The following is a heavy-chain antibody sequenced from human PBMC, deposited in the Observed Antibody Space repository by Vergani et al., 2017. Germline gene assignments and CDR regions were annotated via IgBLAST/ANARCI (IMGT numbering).Heavy chain of an antibody. CDR2: INPFFPTG. CDR1: GGTFNIYS. CDR3: ASPRTAENLPKPLYYFYGLDV. Sequence: QVQLVQSGAEVKKPGSSVKVSCKASGGTFNIYSVSWLRQAPGQGPEWMGGINPFFPTGHYAQKFQGRVTITADESATTVYMELSSLRSEDTAVYYCASPRTAENLPKPLYYFYGLDVWVQGTTVTVSS. J-gene: IGHJ6*02. D-gene: IGHD7-27*01. V-gene: IGHV1-69*12.